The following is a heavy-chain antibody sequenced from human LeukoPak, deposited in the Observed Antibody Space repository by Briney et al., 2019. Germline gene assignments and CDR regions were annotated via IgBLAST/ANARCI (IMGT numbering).Heavy chain of an antibody. CDR3: AKDQRWESPHYLDS. CDR1: GFSFKDTG. CDR2: IWYDGSTK. D-gene: IGHD1-26*01. Sequence: PGRSLRLSCAASGFSFKDTGMHWVRQAPGKGPEWLTIIWYDGSTKYYADSVKGRFTISRDNSKNTLYVQMNSLRDEDTAVYYCAKDQRWESPHYLDSWGQGTLVTVSS. J-gene: IGHJ4*02. V-gene: IGHV3-33*06.